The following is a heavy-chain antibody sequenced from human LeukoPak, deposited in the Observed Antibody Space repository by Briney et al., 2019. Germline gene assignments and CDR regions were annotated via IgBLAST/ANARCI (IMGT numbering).Heavy chain of an antibody. V-gene: IGHV3-30*18. CDR3: AKARGKQQLALDY. CDR2: ISYDGSNK. Sequence: GGSLRLSCAAPGFTFSSYGMHWVRQAPGKGLEWVAVISYDGSNKYYADSVKGRFTTSRDNSKNTLYLQMNSLRAEDTAVYYCAKARGKQQLALDYWGQGTLVTVSS. J-gene: IGHJ4*02. CDR1: GFTFSSYG. D-gene: IGHD6-13*01.